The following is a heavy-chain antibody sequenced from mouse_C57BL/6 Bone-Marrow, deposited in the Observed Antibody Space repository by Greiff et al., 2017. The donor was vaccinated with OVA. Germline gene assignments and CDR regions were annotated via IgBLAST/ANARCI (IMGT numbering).Heavy chain of an antibody. V-gene: IGHV1-69*01. Sequence: VKLVESGAELVMPGASVKLSCKASGYTFTSYWMHWVKQRPGQGLEWIGEIDPSDSYTNYNQKFKGKSTLTVDKSSSTAYMQLSSLTSEDSAVYYCARCYGNLYAMDYWGQGTSVTVSS. D-gene: IGHD2-1*01. CDR2: IDPSDSYT. CDR3: ARCYGNLYAMDY. J-gene: IGHJ4*01. CDR1: GYTFTSYW.